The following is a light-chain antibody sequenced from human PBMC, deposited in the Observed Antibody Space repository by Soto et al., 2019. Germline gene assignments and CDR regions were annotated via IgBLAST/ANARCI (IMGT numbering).Light chain of an antibody. CDR2: AAS. J-gene: IGKJ3*01. V-gene: IGKV1-27*01. CDR3: QKYYSVPFT. CDR1: QGIRNN. Sequence: DIQMTQSPSSLSASAGDKVTITCRASQGIRNNLAWYQQKPGKVPTRLIYAASTLQSGVPSRFSGSGSGTDFTLTISSLQPEDVATYYCQKYYSVPFTFGPGTKVEIK.